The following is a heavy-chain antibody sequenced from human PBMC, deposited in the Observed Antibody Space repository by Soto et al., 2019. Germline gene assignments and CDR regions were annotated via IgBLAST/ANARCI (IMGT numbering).Heavy chain of an antibody. CDR1: GFTFGDYA. D-gene: IGHD1-26*01. CDR3: TRDRQGGSYRLDYYGMDV. CDR2: IRSKAYGGTT. J-gene: IGHJ6*02. V-gene: IGHV3-49*03. Sequence: GGSLRLSCTASGFTFGDYAMSWFRQAPGKGLEWVGFIRSKAYGGTTEYAASVKGRFTISRDDSKSIAYLQMNSLKTEDTAVYYCTRDRQGGSYRLDYYGMDVWGQGTTVTVSS.